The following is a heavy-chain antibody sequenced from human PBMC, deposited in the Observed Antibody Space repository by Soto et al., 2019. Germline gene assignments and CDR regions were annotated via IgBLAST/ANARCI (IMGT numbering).Heavy chain of an antibody. J-gene: IGHJ6*02. Sequence: QVQLVESGGGVVQPGRSLRLSCAASGFTFSSYGMHWVRQAPGKGLEWVAVISYDGSNKYYADSVKGGFTISRDNSKNTLYLQMNSLRAEDTAVYYCAKDLLGPGRAYGMDGWGQGTTVTVSS. CDR3: AKDLLGPGRAYGMDG. CDR1: GFTFSSYG. D-gene: IGHD3-16*01. V-gene: IGHV3-30*18. CDR2: ISYDGSNK.